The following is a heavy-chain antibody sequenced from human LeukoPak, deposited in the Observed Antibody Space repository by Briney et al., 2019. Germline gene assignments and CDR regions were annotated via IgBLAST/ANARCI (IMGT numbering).Heavy chain of an antibody. V-gene: IGHV3-48*03. CDR1: GFTFSSYE. J-gene: IGHJ4*02. CDR2: ISSSGSTI. Sequence: QPGGSLRLSCAASGFTFSSYEMNWVRQAPGKGLEWVSYISSSGSTIYYADSVKGRFTISRDNAKNSLYLQMNSLRAEDTAVYYCATSRHYYDSSGSDYWGQGTLVTVSS. CDR3: ATSRHYYDSSGSDY. D-gene: IGHD3-22*01.